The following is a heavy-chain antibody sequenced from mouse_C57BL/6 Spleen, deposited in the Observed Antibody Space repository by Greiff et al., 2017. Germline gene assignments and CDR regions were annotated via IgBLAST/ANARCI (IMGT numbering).Heavy chain of an antibody. D-gene: IGHD1-1*01. Sequence: QVQLKQPGAELVRPGTSVKLSCKASGYTFTSYWMHWVKQRPGQGLEWIGVIDPSDSYTNYNQKFKGKATLTVDTSSSTAYMQLSSLTSEDSAVYYGARGIYYYGSTHFDYWGQGTTLTVSS. CDR3: ARGIYYYGSTHFDY. J-gene: IGHJ2*01. CDR1: GYTFTSYW. V-gene: IGHV1-59*01. CDR2: IDPSDSYT.